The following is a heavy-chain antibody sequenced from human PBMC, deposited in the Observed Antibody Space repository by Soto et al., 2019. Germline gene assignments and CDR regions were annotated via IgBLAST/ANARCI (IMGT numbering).Heavy chain of an antibody. J-gene: IGHJ5*02. Sequence: AASVKVSCKASGGTFSSYAISWVRQAPGQGLEWMGGIIPIFGTANYAQKFQGRVTITADESTSTAYMELSSLRSEDTAVYYCAREGIAAAGTGWFDPWGQGTLVTVSS. CDR1: GGTFSSYA. V-gene: IGHV1-69*13. CDR3: AREGIAAAGTGWFDP. D-gene: IGHD6-13*01. CDR2: IIPIFGTA.